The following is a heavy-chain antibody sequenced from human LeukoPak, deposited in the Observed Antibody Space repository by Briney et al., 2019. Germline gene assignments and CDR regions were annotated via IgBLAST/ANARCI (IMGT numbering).Heavy chain of an antibody. CDR2: ITGTGGST. CDR1: GFSLCTYG. D-gene: IGHD6-19*01. V-gene: IGHV3-23*01. J-gene: IGHJ4*02. CDR3: AKDHGTAVAGFYY. Sequence: GGSLRLSCAASGFSLCTYGVSWVRQPPGKGLEWVSGITGTGGSTYYADSVKGRFTVSRDTPKNTLYLQMNSLRAEDTAIYYCAKDHGTAVAGFYYWGQGTLVTVSS.